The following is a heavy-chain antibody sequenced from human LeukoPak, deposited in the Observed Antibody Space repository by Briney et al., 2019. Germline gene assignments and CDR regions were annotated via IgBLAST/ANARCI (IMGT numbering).Heavy chain of an antibody. CDR1: GYTFTSYG. V-gene: IGHV1-18*01. Sequence: GASVKVSCKASGYTFTSYGISRVRQAPGQGLEWMGWVSAYNGNTNYAQKLQGRVTMTTDTSTSTAYMELRSLRSDDTAVYYCARDPKTSDYYYGMDVWGQGTTVTVSS. J-gene: IGHJ6*02. CDR2: VSAYNGNT. CDR3: ARDPKTSDYYYGMDV.